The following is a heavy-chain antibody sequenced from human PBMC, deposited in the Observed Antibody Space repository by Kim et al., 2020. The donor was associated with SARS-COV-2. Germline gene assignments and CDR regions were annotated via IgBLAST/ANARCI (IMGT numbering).Heavy chain of an antibody. Sequence: GGSLRLSCAASGFIFSNYEMNWVRQAPGKGLEWISFMSGSGSNIYYAESVKGRFTISRDNARNSVYLQMNNLSAEDTAVYYCARLEWSSGTVTKGAFDIWGQGSMVTVSS. J-gene: IGHJ3*02. V-gene: IGHV3-48*03. CDR2: MSGSGSNI. CDR1: GFIFSNYE. CDR3: ARLEWSSGTVTKGAFDI. D-gene: IGHD1-26*01.